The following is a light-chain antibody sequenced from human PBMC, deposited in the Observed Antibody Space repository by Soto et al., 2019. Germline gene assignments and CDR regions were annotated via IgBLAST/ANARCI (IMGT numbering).Light chain of an antibody. CDR1: QSVTSSY. J-gene: IGKJ2*01. CDR3: QQYDSSPHT. CDR2: VAS. Sequence: EIVLTQSPGTLSLSPGERATLSCRASQSVTSSYLAWYQQKPGQAPRLLIYVASSRATGIPDRFSGSGSGTDFTLTISRLEPEDFAVSYCQQYDSSPHTFGQGTKLEIK. V-gene: IGKV3-20*01.